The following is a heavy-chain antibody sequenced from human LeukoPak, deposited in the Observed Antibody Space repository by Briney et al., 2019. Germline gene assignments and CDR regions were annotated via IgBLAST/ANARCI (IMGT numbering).Heavy chain of an antibody. V-gene: IGHV1-2*02. CDR3: ARSRSLGDAFDI. Sequence: GASVKVSCKASGYTFTGYYMHWVRQAPGQGLEWMGWVNPNSGGTNYAQKFQGRVTMTRDTSISTAYMELSRLRSDDTAVYYCARSRSLGDAFDIWGQGTMVTVSS. J-gene: IGHJ3*02. CDR2: VNPNSGGT. CDR1: GYTFTGYY.